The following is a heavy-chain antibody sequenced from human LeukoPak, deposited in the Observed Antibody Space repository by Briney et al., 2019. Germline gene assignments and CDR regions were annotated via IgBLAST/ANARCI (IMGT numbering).Heavy chain of an antibody. Sequence: SVKVSCKASGGTFSSYAISWVRQAPGQGLEWMGGIIPIFGTANYAQKFQGRVTITADESTSTAYMELSSLRSEDTVVYYCARREGQLWFGELSHAYGMDVWGQGTTVTSSS. CDR2: IIPIFGTA. J-gene: IGHJ6*02. V-gene: IGHV1-69*01. CDR3: ARREGQLWFGELSHAYGMDV. CDR1: GGTFSSYA. D-gene: IGHD3-10*01.